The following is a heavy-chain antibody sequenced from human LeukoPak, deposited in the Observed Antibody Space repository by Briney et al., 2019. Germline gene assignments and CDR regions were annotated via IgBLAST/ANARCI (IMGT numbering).Heavy chain of an antibody. J-gene: IGHJ4*02. Sequence: NASETLSLTCSVSGGSISSYYWSWIRQPAGKTLEWIGRIYATGSTNYNPSLKSRVSMSVDASKNQFSLRLSLVTAADTALYYCARGGQQQLGMLDYWGQGTLVTVSS. CDR1: GGSISSYY. V-gene: IGHV4-4*07. CDR3: ARGGQQQLGMLDY. D-gene: IGHD1-1*01. CDR2: IYATGST.